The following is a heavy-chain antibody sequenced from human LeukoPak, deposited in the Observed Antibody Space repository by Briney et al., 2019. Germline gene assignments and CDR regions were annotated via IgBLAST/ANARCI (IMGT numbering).Heavy chain of an antibody. V-gene: IGHV4-59*01. Sequence: KPSETLSLTCTVSGGSISSYYWSWIRQPPGKGLEWIGYIYYSGSTYYNPSLKGRVTISVDTSTNQFSLKLRSVTAADTAVYYCARGRDGHNYRFFDYWGQGTLVTVSS. J-gene: IGHJ4*02. CDR2: IYYSGST. CDR1: GGSISSYY. CDR3: ARGRDGHNYRFFDY. D-gene: IGHD5-24*01.